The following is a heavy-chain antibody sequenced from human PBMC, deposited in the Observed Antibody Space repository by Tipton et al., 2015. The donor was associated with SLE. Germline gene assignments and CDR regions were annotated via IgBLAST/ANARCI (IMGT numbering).Heavy chain of an antibody. J-gene: IGHJ3*02. CDR2: ISYDGSNK. CDR3: ARHDILTGHGAFDI. CDR1: GFTFSSYA. Sequence: SLRLSCAASGFTFSSYAMHWVRQAPGKGLEWVAVISYDGSNKYYADSVKGRFTISRDNSKNTLYLQMNSLRAEDTAVYYCARHDILTGHGAFDIWGQGTMVTVSS. D-gene: IGHD3-9*01. V-gene: IGHV3-30-3*01.